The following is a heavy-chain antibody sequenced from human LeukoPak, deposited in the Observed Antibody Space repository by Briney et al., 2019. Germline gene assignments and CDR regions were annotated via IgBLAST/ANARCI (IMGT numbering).Heavy chain of an antibody. J-gene: IGHJ4*02. D-gene: IGHD3-16*02. V-gene: IGHV4-34*01. CDR2: INHTGST. Sequence: SETLSLTCAVYGGSFSGYYWSWIRQPPGKGLEWIGEINHTGSTNYNPSLKRRVTISVDTTKNQFSLKLSSVTAADTAVYYCAKGRYYDYVWGSYRNPPLDYWGQGTLVTVSS. CDR3: AKGRYYDYVWGSYRNPPLDY. CDR1: GGSFSGYY.